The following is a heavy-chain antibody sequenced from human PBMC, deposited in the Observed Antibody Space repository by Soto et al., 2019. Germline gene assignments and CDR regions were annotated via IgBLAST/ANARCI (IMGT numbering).Heavy chain of an antibody. CDR1: GGSISSGGYY. V-gene: IGHV4-31*03. D-gene: IGHD4-17*01. CDR2: IYYSGST. Sequence: QVQLQESGPGLVKPSQTLSLTCTVSGGSISSGGYYWSWIRQHPRKGLEWIGDIYYSGSTYYNPSIKSRVTISVDTSKNQFSLKLSSVTAADTAVYYCARSPEATVTAFDYWGQGTLVTVCS. CDR3: ARSPEATVTAFDY. J-gene: IGHJ4*02.